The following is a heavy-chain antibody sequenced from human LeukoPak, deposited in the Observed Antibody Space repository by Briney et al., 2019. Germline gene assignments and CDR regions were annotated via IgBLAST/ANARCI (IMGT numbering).Heavy chain of an antibody. CDR3: ARAPIRAGGNLDV. Sequence: GGSLRLSCAASGFTFSSYSLNWVRQAPGKGLEWVSYISSSSSTIYYADSVKGRFTISRDNSENTLYLQMNSLRTEDTAVYYCARAPIRAGGNLDVWGKGTTVTVFS. J-gene: IGHJ6*04. V-gene: IGHV3-48*04. CDR2: ISSSSSTI. D-gene: IGHD4-23*01. CDR1: GFTFSSYS.